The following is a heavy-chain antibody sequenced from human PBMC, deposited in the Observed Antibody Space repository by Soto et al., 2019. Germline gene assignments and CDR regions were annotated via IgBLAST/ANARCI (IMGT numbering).Heavy chain of an antibody. CDR1: GFSFSVYG. V-gene: IGHV3-33*01. Sequence: GGSLRLSCETSGFSFSVYGMHWVRQAPGKGLEWVAVIWYDASKQFYAASVEGRFTISRDNSKAILYLQMNSLRAEDTAVYYCAAWAEGATEVHWGQGT. CDR3: AAWAEGATEVH. D-gene: IGHD2-15*01. CDR2: IWYDASKQ. J-gene: IGHJ4*02.